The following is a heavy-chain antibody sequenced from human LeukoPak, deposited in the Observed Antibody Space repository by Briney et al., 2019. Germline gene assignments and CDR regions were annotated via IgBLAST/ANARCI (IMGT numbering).Heavy chain of an antibody. D-gene: IGHD3-3*01. Sequence: SSVKVSCKASGGTFGSYAVSWVRQAPGQGLEWMGGIIPIFGTANYAQKFQGRVTITADESTSTAYMELSSLRSEDTAVYYCAGGGYDFWSGYPSRYFDYWGQGTLVTVSS. CDR1: GGTFGSYA. J-gene: IGHJ4*02. CDR3: AGGGYDFWSGYPSRYFDY. CDR2: IIPIFGTA. V-gene: IGHV1-69*01.